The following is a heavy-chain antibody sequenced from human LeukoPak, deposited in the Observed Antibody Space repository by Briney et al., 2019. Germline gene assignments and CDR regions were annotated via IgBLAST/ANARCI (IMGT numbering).Heavy chain of an antibody. J-gene: IGHJ4*02. CDR2: ISGGGGST. D-gene: IGHD1-26*01. CDR1: GFTFTSYS. CDR3: AKGGKWDVTPFDY. V-gene: IGHV3-23*01. Sequence: GGSLRLSCAASGFTFTSYSMNWVRQAPGKGLEWVSTISGGGGSTYYADSVKGRFTISRDNSKNTLYLQVNSLRAEDTAVYYCAKGGKWDVTPFDYWGQGTLVTVSS.